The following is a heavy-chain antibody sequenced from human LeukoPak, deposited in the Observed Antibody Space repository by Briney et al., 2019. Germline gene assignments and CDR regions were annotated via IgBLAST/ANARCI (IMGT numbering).Heavy chain of an antibody. CDR3: ARDGGSSLSTFDY. D-gene: IGHD2-15*01. J-gene: IGHJ4*02. CDR2: TYYRSKRYN. Sequence: SQTLSLTCAISGDSVSGISAAGNWIRQSPSRGLEWLGRTYYRSKRYNDYAESVKSRIIINPDTSKNQFSLQLNSVTPEDTAVYYCARDGGSSLSTFDYWGQGTLVTVSS. V-gene: IGHV6-1*01. CDR1: GDSVSGISAA.